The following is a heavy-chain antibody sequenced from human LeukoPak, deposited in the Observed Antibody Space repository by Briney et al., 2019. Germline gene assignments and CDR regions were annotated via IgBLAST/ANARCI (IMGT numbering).Heavy chain of an antibody. J-gene: IGHJ4*02. CDR3: ARGADSSGYIDY. CDR2: IYYSGST. Sequence: PSQTLSLTCTVSGGSISSGDYYWSWIRQPPGKGLEWIGYIYYSGSTYYNPSLKSRVTISVDTSKNQFSLKLSSVTAADTAVYYCARGADSSGYIDYWGQGTLVTVSS. V-gene: IGHV4-30-4*01. CDR1: GGSISSGDYY. D-gene: IGHD3-22*01.